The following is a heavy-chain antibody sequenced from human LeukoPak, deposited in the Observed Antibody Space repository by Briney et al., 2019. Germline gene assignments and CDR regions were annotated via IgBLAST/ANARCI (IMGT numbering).Heavy chain of an antibody. CDR1: GYTFTSYG. D-gene: IGHD5-18*01. V-gene: IGHV1-18*01. CDR3: ARTWIQLSPHVY. CDR2: ISAYNGNT. Sequence: GASVKVSCKASGYTFTSYGISWVRQAPGQGLERMGWISAYNGNTNYAQKLQGRVAMTTDTSTSTAYMELRSLRSDDTAVYYCARTWIQLSPHVYWGQGTLVTVSS. J-gene: IGHJ4*02.